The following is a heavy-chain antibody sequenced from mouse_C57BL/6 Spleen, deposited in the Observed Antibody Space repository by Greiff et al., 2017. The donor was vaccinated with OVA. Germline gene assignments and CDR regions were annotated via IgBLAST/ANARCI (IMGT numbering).Heavy chain of an antibody. CDR2: IDPETGGT. CDR3: TPTLTH. V-gene: IGHV1-15*01. J-gene: IGHJ3*01. D-gene: IGHD2-10*01. CDR1: GYTFPDYE. Sequence: QVQLQQSGAELVRPGASVTLSCKASGYTFPDYEMHWVKQTPVPGLEWIGVIDPETGGTAYNQKFKCKSTLTADKSSSTAYMEPRGITSEDSAGYYCTPTLTHWGQGTLVTVSA.